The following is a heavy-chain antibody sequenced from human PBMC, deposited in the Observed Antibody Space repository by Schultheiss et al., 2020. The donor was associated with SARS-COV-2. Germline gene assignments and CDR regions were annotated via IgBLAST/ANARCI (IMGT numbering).Heavy chain of an antibody. J-gene: IGHJ4*02. V-gene: IGHV4-59*06. CDR1: GGSISSYY. CDR2: IYYSGST. CDR3: AGTPGIAVAGDGGY. D-gene: IGHD6-19*01. Sequence: SETLSLTCTVSGGSISSYYWGWIRQPPGKGLEWIGYIYYSGSTYYNPSLKSRVTISVDTSKNQFSLKLSSVTAADTAVYYCAGTPGIAVAGDGGYWGQGTLVTVSS.